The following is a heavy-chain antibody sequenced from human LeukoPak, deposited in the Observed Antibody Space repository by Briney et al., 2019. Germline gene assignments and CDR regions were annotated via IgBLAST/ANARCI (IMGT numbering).Heavy chain of an antibody. CDR1: GFTFSSYG. J-gene: IGHJ4*02. D-gene: IGHD3-9*01. CDR2: IWYDGSNK. Sequence: PGGSLRLSCAASGFTFSSYGMHWVRQAPGKGLEGVAVIWYDGSNKYYADSVKGRFTISRDNSKNTLYLQMNSLRAEDTAVYYCARLGPDWRIDYWGQGTLVTVSS. V-gene: IGHV3-33*01. CDR3: ARLGPDWRIDY.